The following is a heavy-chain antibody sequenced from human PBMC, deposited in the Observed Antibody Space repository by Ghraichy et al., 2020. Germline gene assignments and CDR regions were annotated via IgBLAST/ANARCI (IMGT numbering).Heavy chain of an antibody. D-gene: IGHD5-24*01. CDR1: GGSIGTYY. Sequence: SCTVSGGSIGTYYWNWIRQPPGKGLEWIGYIYYSGSTKYNPSLESRVTISLDTSKNHFSLRLTSLTAADTAVYYCARGSPGDGYVDKFDYWGQGSLVTVSS. CDR2: IYYSGST. CDR3: ARGSPGDGYVDKFDY. V-gene: IGHV4-59*01. J-gene: IGHJ4*02.